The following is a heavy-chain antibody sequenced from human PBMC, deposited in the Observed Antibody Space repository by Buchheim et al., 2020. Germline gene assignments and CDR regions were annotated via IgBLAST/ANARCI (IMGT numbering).Heavy chain of an antibody. CDR3: AKGCRGGGNCYYTDC. J-gene: IGHJ4*02. D-gene: IGHD4-23*01. Sequence: QVQLVESGGGVVQPGRSLRLSCAASGFTFSSYGMHWVRQAPGKGLEWVAIISYDGSAKNYADSVKGRFTISRDNSKNTLYLQVNSLRADDTAVYYCAKGCRGGGNCYYTDCWGQGTL. V-gene: IGHV3-30*18. CDR2: ISYDGSAK. CDR1: GFTFSSYG.